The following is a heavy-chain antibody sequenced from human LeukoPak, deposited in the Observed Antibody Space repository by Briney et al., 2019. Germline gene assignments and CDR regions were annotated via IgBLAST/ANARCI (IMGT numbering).Heavy chain of an antibody. V-gene: IGHV1-69*05. CDR2: IIPIFGTA. J-gene: IGHJ2*01. D-gene: IGHD3-3*01. CDR1: GGTFSSYA. CDR3: ARESITIFGVVKYAHWYFDL. Sequence: ASVKVSCKASGGTFSSYAISWVRQAPGQGLEWMGGIIPIFGTANYAQKFQGRVTITTDESTSTAYMELSSLRSEDTAVYYCARESITIFGVVKYAHWYFDLWGRGTLVTVSS.